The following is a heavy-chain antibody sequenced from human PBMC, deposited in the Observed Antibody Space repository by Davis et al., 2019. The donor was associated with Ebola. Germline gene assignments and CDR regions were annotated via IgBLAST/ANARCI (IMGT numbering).Heavy chain of an antibody. J-gene: IGHJ4*02. CDR3: ARDTPGTFDY. V-gene: IGHV3-23*01. D-gene: IGHD2-15*01. Sequence: GESLKISCVASGFTFSSYAMSWVRQAPGKGLEWVSGISGSGASTYSADSVKGRFTISRDNSKNTLQLQMSSLRAEDTAVYYCARDTPGTFDYWGQGTLVTVSS. CDR2: ISGSGAST. CDR1: GFTFSSYA.